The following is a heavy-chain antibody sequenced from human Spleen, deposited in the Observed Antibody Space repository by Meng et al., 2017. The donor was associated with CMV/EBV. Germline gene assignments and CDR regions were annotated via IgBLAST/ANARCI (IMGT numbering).Heavy chain of an antibody. V-gene: IGHV4-39*07. CDR3: ARDLVAAAGSWFDY. CDR2: IYYSGST. D-gene: IGHD6-13*01. Sequence: SETLSLTCTVSGGSISSSSYYWGWIRQPPGKGLEWIGSIYYSGSTYYNPSLKSRVTISVDTSKNQFSLKLSSVTAADTAVYYCARDLVAAAGSWFDYWGQGTLVTVSS. CDR1: GGSISSSSYY. J-gene: IGHJ4*02.